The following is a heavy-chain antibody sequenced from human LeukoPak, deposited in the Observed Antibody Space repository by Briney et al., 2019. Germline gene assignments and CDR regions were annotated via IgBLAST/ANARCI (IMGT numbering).Heavy chain of an antibody. J-gene: IGHJ4*02. CDR1: GGSISSGDYY. CDR2: IYYSGRT. V-gene: IGHV4-30-4*01. Sequence: SETLSLTCTVSGGSISSGDYYWSWIRQPPGKSLEWIGYIYYSGRTYYNPSLKSRVTISVDTSKNQFSLKLSSVTAADTAVYYCAVDAYGDYDYFDYWGQGTLVTVSS. CDR3: AVDAYGDYDYFDY. D-gene: IGHD4-17*01.